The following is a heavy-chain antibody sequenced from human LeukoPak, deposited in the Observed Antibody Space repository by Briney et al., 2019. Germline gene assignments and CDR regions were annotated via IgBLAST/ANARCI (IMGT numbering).Heavy chain of an antibody. CDR2: MYSGGST. V-gene: IGHV3-66*01. Sequence: GGPLRLSCAASGFTVSSNYMSWVRQAPGKGLEWVAVMYSGGSTDYADSVKGRFIISRDNSENTLYLQMNSLRAEDTAVYYCARGGSGYDIDYWGQGTLVTVSS. D-gene: IGHD5-12*01. J-gene: IGHJ4*02. CDR1: GFTVSSNY. CDR3: ARGGSGYDIDY.